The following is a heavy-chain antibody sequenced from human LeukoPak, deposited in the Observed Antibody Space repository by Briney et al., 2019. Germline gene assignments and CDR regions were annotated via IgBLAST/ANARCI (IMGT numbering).Heavy chain of an antibody. Sequence: PGGSLRLSCAASEFTFKTYAMSWVRQAPGKGLEWVSEISGSGGSTSYADSVKGRFTISRDNSKNTLYLQMNSLRAEDTAVYYCAKRHYDNIGYGHWGQGTLVTVSS. V-gene: IGHV3-23*01. CDR2: ISGSGGST. D-gene: IGHD3-22*01. CDR3: AKRHYDNIGYGH. CDR1: EFTFKTYA. J-gene: IGHJ4*02.